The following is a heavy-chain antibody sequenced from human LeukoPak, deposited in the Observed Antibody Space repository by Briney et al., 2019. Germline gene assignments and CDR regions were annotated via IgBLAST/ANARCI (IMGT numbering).Heavy chain of an antibody. V-gene: IGHV3-23*01. CDR2: ISGSGGST. D-gene: IGHD3-22*01. CDR1: GFTFSSYA. Sequence: GGSLRLSWAASGFTFSSYAMSWVRQAPGKGLEWVSAISGSGGSTYYADSVKGRFTISRDNSKNTLYLQMNSLRAEDTAVYYCAKHYDSSGYYFFDYWGQGTLVTVSS. CDR3: AKHYDSSGYYFFDY. J-gene: IGHJ4*02.